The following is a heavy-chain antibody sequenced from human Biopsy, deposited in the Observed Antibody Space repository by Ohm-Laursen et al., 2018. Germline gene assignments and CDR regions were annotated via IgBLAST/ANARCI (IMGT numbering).Heavy chain of an antibody. D-gene: IGHD3-22*01. J-gene: IGHJ5*02. V-gene: IGHV4-31*01. CDR2: IFNSANT. Sequence: TLSLTCAVSGGSISSDGSYWSWIRQRPGKGLVWIGYIFNSANTYYNPSLKNLITISGDTSKNQFSLKLNSVTAADTAVYYCARGDYFDSNGYFWFDPWGQGTLVTVSS. CDR3: ARGDYFDSNGYFWFDP. CDR1: GGSISSDGSY.